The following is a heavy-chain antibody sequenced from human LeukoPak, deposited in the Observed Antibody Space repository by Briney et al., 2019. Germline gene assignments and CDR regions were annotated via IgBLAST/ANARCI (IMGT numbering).Heavy chain of an antibody. Sequence: GGSLRLSCAASGFNFSSYAMSWVRQAPGKGLEWVSGISGSGGSTYYADSVKGRFPISRDNSKNTLYLQMDSLRAEDTAVYYCAKGLGKATVTPLGYWGQGTLVTVSS. CDR3: AKGLGKATVTPLGY. V-gene: IGHV3-23*01. J-gene: IGHJ4*02. CDR2: ISGSGGST. D-gene: IGHD4-11*01. CDR1: GFNFSSYA.